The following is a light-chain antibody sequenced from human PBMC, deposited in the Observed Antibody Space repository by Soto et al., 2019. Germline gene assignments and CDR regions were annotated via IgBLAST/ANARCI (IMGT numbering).Light chain of an antibody. CDR3: QQYDSYPLT. Sequence: SRMTQSPSTLSASVGDRVTITCRASQNINTWLAWYQHKPGKAPKVLIHKASSLQSGVPSRFSGTGSGTEFTLIINSLQPDDFATYYCQQYDSYPLTFGGGTKVEI. CDR1: QNINTW. V-gene: IGKV1-5*03. CDR2: KAS. J-gene: IGKJ4*01.